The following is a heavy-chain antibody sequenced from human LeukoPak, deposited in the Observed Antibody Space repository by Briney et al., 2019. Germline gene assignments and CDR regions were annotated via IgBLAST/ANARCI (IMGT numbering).Heavy chain of an antibody. CDR3: AKEVRDGYNYPIDH. CDR2: IRGSGDST. J-gene: IGHJ4*02. CDR1: AFTFNNYA. D-gene: IGHD5-24*01. V-gene: IGHV3-23*01. Sequence: PGGSLRLSCAASAFTFNNYAMNWVRQAPGKGLEWVSGIRGSGDSTYYADSVKGRFSISRDNSKNTVYLQMNSLRAEDTAVYYCAKEVRDGYNYPIDHWGQGTLVTVSS.